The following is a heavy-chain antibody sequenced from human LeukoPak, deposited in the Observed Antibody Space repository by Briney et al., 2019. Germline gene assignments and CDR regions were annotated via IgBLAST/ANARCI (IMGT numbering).Heavy chain of an antibody. Sequence: GGSLRLSCAASEFTFSSYAMHWVRQAPGKGLEWVAVITYDGSNKNYADSVKGRLTISRDNSKDTLYLQVNSLRAEDTAVYYCARARTDCGSTSCYGHFDYWGQGTLVTVSS. J-gene: IGHJ4*02. V-gene: IGHV3-30*04. CDR1: EFTFSSYA. D-gene: IGHD2-2*01. CDR2: ITYDGSNK. CDR3: ARARTDCGSTSCYGHFDY.